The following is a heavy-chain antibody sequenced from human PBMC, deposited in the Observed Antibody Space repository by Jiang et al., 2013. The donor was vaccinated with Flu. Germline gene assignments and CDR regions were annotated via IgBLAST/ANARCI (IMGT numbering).Heavy chain of an antibody. D-gene: IGHD4-23*01. CDR2: IWYDGINK. Sequence: VQLLESGGGLVQPGRSLRLSCAASGFTFSNYGMHWVRQAPGKGLEWVAVIWYDGINKYYEDSVKGRFTISRDNSKNTLYLQMNSLRAEDTAVFYCARALLGYGGTLDTFDLWGQGTMVTVSS. V-gene: IGHV3-33*01. J-gene: IGHJ3*01. CDR1: GFTFSNYG. CDR3: ARALLGYGGTLDTFDL.